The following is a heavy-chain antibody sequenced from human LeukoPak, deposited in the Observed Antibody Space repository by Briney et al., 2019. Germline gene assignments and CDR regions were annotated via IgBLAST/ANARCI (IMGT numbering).Heavy chain of an antibody. CDR3: AGKYYYDPSGYFYVDY. D-gene: IGHD3-22*01. Sequence: PSETLSLSCTVSGYSISSGYYWGWIRQPPGKGLEWIGSIYHSGSTYYNPSLKSRVTISIDTSKNQFSLKLSSVTAADTAVYYCAGKYYYDPSGYFYVDYWGQGTLVTVSS. V-gene: IGHV4-38-2*02. CDR2: IYHSGST. CDR1: GYSISSGYY. J-gene: IGHJ4*02.